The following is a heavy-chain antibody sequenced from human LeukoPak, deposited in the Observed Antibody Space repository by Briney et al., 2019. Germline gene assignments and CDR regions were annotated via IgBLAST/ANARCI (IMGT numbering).Heavy chain of an antibody. Sequence: ASVKVSCKASGYTFTSYYMHWVRQAPGQGLEWMGWINPNSGGTNYAQKFQGRVTMTRDTSISTAYMELSRLRSDDTAVYYCARDLYYYGSGTNAYGYWGQGTLVTVSS. V-gene: IGHV1-2*02. CDR3: ARDLYYYGSGTNAYGY. D-gene: IGHD3-10*01. J-gene: IGHJ4*02. CDR2: INPNSGGT. CDR1: GYTFTSYY.